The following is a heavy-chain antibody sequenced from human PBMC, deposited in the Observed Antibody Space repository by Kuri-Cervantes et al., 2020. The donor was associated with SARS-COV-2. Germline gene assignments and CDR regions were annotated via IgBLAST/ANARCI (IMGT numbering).Heavy chain of an antibody. CDR1: GFTFSSYW. CDR2: IKQDGSEK. CDR3: AKDISESGYSSGGGVDY. Sequence: GESLKISCAASGFTFSSYWMSWVRQAPGKGLEWVANIKQDGSEKYYVDSVKGRFTISRDNAKNSLYLQMNSLRAEDTALYYCAKDISESGYSSGGGVDYWGQGTLVTVSS. J-gene: IGHJ4*02. D-gene: IGHD3-3*01. V-gene: IGHV3-7*03.